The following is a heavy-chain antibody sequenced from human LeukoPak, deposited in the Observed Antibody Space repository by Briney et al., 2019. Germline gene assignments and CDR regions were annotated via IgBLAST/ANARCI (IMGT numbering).Heavy chain of an antibody. Sequence: ADSVKGRFTISRDNSKNTLYLQMNSLRAEDTAVYYCAREWYYDILTGYYNDAFDIWGQGTMVTVSS. CDR3: AREWYYDILTGYYNDAFDI. D-gene: IGHD3-9*01. V-gene: IGHV3-53*01. J-gene: IGHJ3*02.